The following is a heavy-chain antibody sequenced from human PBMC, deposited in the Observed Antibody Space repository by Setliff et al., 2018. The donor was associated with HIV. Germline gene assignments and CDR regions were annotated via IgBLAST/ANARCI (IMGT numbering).Heavy chain of an antibody. CDR1: GFTFRLYG. CDR2: IEFDGKNE. CDR3: AKFRYAIKSTDYFDS. Sequence: PGGSLRLSCAASGFTFRLYGMHWVRRAPGKGLEWVASIEFDGKNEYYAESVKGRFTISRDNSKSTVYLQMNSVTPEDSAMYYCAKFRYAIKSTDYFDSWGQGTPVTVSS. V-gene: IGHV3-30*02. J-gene: IGHJ4*02. D-gene: IGHD2-2*01.